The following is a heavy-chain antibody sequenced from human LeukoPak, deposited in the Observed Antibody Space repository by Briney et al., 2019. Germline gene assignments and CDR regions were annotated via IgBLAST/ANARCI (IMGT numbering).Heavy chain of an antibody. V-gene: IGHV3-23*01. CDR3: AKFFHSSGYYFGVDY. J-gene: IGHJ4*02. D-gene: IGHD3-22*01. Sequence: GSLRLSCAASGFTFSSYAMSWVRPAPGKGGEWVSAINGSGGRTYYADSVKGRFNISRDKSKKTVYLEMKRRDAEDTAVYYCAKFFHSSGYYFGVDYWGQGTLVTVSS. CDR1: GFTFSSYA. CDR2: INGSGGRT.